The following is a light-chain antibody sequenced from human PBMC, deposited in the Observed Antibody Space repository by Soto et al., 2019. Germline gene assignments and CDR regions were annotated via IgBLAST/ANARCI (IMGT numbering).Light chain of an antibody. CDR3: SSYTGSSTFV. J-gene: IGLJ1*01. CDR2: DVN. Sequence: QSVLTQPASVSGSPGQSITISCTGTSSDVGGYDYVSWCQQLPGKAPKLLIYDVNNRPSGVSHRFSGSKSGNTASLTISGLQAEDEADYYCSSYTGSSTFVFGTGTKVTVL. CDR1: SSDVGGYDY. V-gene: IGLV2-14*01.